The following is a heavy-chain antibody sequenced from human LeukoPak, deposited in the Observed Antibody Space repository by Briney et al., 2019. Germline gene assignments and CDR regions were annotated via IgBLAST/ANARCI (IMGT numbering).Heavy chain of an antibody. V-gene: IGHV3-23*01. Sequence: PGGSLRLSCAASGFTFSSYAMSWVRQAPGKGLEWVSAISGSGGSTYYADSVKGRFTISRDNSKNTLYLQMNSLRAEDTAVYYCARGQFEWDQHGSPYYYYYYYMDVWGKGTTVTVSS. CDR2: ISGSGGST. CDR1: GFTFSSYA. CDR3: ARGQFEWDQHGSPYYYYYYYMDV. J-gene: IGHJ6*03. D-gene: IGHD1-26*01.